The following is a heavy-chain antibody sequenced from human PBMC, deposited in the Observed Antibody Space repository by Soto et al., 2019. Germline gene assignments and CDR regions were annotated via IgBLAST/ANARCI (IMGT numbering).Heavy chain of an antibody. CDR1: GCSLDSYS. Sequence: GGSLRLSCGASGCSLDSYSMNWLRQAPGKGLEWVSSIRSGSRFIYYADSVKGRFTISRDNAKNSLFLQMNSLRVDDTALYYCARRLFYPFGRTYSSSPFDLWGQVTPVTVSS. CDR2: IRSGSRFI. J-gene: IGHJ5*02. V-gene: IGHV3-21*01. CDR3: ARRLFYPFGRTYSSSPFDL. D-gene: IGHD6-6*01.